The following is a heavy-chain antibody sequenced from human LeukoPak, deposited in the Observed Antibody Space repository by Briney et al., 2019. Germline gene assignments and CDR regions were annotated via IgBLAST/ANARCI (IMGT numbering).Heavy chain of an antibody. Sequence: PGGSLRLSCAASGFTFSSYEMNWVRQAPGKGLEWVSYISSSGSTIYYADSVKGRFTISRDNAKNSLYLQMNSLRAEDTAVYYCAKDRGSYYAEYFQHWGQGTLVTVSS. J-gene: IGHJ1*01. CDR2: ISSSGSTI. D-gene: IGHD1-26*01. CDR3: AKDRGSYYAEYFQH. CDR1: GFTFSSYE. V-gene: IGHV3-48*03.